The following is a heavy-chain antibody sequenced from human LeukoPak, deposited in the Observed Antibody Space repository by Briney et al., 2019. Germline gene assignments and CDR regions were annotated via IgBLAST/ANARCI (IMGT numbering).Heavy chain of an antibody. V-gene: IGHV3-74*01. CDR1: GFTFSSYW. Sequence: PGGSLRLPCAASGFTFSSYWMHWVRQAPGKGLVWVSRINSDGSSTSYADSVKGRFTISRDNAKNTLYLQMNSLRAEDTAVYYCARGEYSYGTHYFDYWGQGTLVTVSS. CDR3: ARGEYSYGTHYFDY. CDR2: INSDGSST. D-gene: IGHD5-18*01. J-gene: IGHJ4*02.